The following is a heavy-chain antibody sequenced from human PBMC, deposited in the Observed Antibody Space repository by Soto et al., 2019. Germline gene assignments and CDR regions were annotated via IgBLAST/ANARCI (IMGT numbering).Heavy chain of an antibody. Sequence: XXSLRLCNAACGFTFSRYAVRWIPQAPGKGLEWVSAISSRGSTIYYADSVKGRFTISRDNAKNSLYLQMNSLRAEDTAVYYCAREHDYGDSHQLIAYWGQGTLVNVSS. V-gene: IGHV3-11*01. CDR1: GFTFSRYA. D-gene: IGHD4-17*01. CDR2: ISSRGSTI. CDR3: AREHDYGDSHQLIAY. J-gene: IGHJ4*02.